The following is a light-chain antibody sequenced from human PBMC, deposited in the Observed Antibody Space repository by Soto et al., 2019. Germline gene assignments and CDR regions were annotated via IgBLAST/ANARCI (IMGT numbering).Light chain of an antibody. J-gene: IGLJ3*02. Sequence: QSDLTQPASVSGSPGQSITISCTGTRDDIGDYNYVSWYQQYPGKAPKLIIFEVSNRPSGVSDRFSGSKSGNTASLTISGVQTEDEATYFCSSYTSSDTLVFDGGTKVTVL. CDR1: RDDIGDYNY. V-gene: IGLV2-14*01. CDR2: EVS. CDR3: SSYTSSDTLV.